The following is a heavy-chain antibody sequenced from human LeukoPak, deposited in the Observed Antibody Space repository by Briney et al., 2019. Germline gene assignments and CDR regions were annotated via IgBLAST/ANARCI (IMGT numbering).Heavy chain of an antibody. V-gene: IGHV3-21*01. CDR1: GFTFSSYS. CDR3: ARDSPKSGPLDY. CDR2: ISSSSSYI. Sequence: GGSLRLSCAASGFTFSSYSMNWVRQAPGKGLEWVSSISSSSSYIYYADSVKGRFTISRDNAKNSLYLQMNSLRAEDTAMYYRARDSPKSGPLDYWGQGTLGTVSS. J-gene: IGHJ4*02.